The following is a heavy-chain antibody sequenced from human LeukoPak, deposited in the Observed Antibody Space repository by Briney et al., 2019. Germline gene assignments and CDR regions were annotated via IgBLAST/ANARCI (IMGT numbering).Heavy chain of an antibody. Sequence: PGGSLRLSCAASGFTFSSYAMSWVRQAPGKGLEWVSAISGSGGSTYYADSVKGRFTISRDNSKNTLYLQMNSLRAEDMAVYYCASRYYYDSSGYSLFDYWGQGTLVTVSS. CDR3: ASRYYYDSSGYSLFDY. CDR1: GFTFSSYA. CDR2: ISGSGGST. J-gene: IGHJ4*02. D-gene: IGHD3-22*01. V-gene: IGHV3-23*01.